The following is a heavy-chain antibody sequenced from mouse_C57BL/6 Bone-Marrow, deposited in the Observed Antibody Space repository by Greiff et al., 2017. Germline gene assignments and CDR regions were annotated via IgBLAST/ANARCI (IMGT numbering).Heavy chain of an antibody. J-gene: IGHJ1*03. D-gene: IGHD2-4*01. V-gene: IGHV1-22*01. CDR3: ARGGLPLYWYFDV. CDR2: INPNNGGT. Sequence: EVQLQQSGPELVKPGASVKMSCKASGYTFTDYNMHWVKQSHGKSLEWIGYINPNNGGTSYNQKFKGKATLTVNKSSSTAYMELRSLTSEDSAVYDCARGGLPLYWYFDVWGTGTTVTVSS. CDR1: GYTFTDYN.